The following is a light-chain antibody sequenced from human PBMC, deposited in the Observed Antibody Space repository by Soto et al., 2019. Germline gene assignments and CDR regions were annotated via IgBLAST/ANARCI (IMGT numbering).Light chain of an antibody. Sequence: QSALTQPASVSGSPGQSITISCTGTSSDVGYYDYVSWYQPYAGKAPKMMIYEVSNRPSRVSNRFSVSKSGNTASLTISGLQAEDEADYYCSSYRSSNTLLFGGGTKLTVL. CDR3: SSYRSSNTLL. J-gene: IGLJ2*01. CDR2: EVS. V-gene: IGLV2-14*01. CDR1: SSDVGYYDY.